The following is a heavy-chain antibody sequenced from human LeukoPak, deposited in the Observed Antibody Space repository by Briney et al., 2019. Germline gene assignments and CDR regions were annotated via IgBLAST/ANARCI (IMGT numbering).Heavy chain of an antibody. J-gene: IGHJ5*02. V-gene: IGHV4-61*02. Sequence: SETLSLTCTVSGGSISSGSYYWSWIRQPAGKGLEWIGRIYTSGSTNYNPSLKSRVTISVDTSKNQFSLKLSSVTAADTAVYYCARDKDKNWFDLWDQGTLVTVSS. CDR2: IYTSGST. CDR3: ARDKDKNWFDL. CDR1: GGSISSGSYY.